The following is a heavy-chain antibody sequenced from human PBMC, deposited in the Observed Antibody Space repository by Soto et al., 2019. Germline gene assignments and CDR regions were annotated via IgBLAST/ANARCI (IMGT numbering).Heavy chain of an antibody. V-gene: IGHV4-39*01. CDR1: GGSISSDSFY. CDR3: ARHVSALFYHFYMDV. J-gene: IGHJ6*03. CDR2: IDYSENT. Sequence: QLQLQESGPGLVRSSETLSLTCTVSGGSISSDSFYWGWIRQPPGKGLEWIGRIDYSENTDYNPSLKSRVTISVATSKNQFSLKLTSVTAADTAVYYCARHVSALFYHFYMDVWGKGIPVTVSS.